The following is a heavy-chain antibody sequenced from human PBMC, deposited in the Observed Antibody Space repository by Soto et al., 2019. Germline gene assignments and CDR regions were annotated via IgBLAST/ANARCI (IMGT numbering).Heavy chain of an antibody. CDR2: IFFNGGA. Sequence: SETLSLTCTVSGDSLSSASYYWAWIRQPPGKVLEWIGSIFFNGGAYYTPSLDSRVTISVDTSKNKFSLKLRSVTAADTAVYYCARTLYSYGPRFDYWGQGTLVTVSS. D-gene: IGHD5-18*01. J-gene: IGHJ4*02. V-gene: IGHV4-39*01. CDR3: ARTLYSYGPRFDY. CDR1: GDSLSSASYY.